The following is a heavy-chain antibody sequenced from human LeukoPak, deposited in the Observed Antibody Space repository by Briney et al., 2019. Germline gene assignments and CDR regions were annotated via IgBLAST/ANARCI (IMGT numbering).Heavy chain of an antibody. J-gene: IGHJ5*02. D-gene: IGHD2-2*01. Sequence: GGSLRLSCAASGFAFDTYNMTWVRQAPGKGLEWGSSISSWSSFIYSADSVTGRFTISRDNAKNSLYLQMNGLRAEDTAVYYCARAGSTNSWFDPWGQGTLVIVSS. CDR1: GFAFDTYN. CDR2: ISSWSSFI. CDR3: ARAGSTNSWFDP. V-gene: IGHV3-21*01.